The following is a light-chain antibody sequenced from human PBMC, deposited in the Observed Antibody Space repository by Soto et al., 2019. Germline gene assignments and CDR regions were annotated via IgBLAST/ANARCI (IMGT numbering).Light chain of an antibody. J-gene: IGKJ1*01. Sequence: IVMTQSPATLSVSPGERATLSCRASQSVSSNLAWYQQKPRQAPRLLIYGASTKATGIPARFSGSGSGTEFTLTISSLQSADFAVYHCQQYNNWPPWTFGQGNKVEIK. CDR1: QSVSSN. CDR2: GAS. V-gene: IGKV3-15*01. CDR3: QQYNNWPPWT.